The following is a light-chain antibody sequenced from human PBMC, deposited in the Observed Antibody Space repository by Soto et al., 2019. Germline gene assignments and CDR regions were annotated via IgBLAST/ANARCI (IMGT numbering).Light chain of an antibody. V-gene: IGLV2-14*03. CDR2: NAF. CDR1: SSDVGGYNY. Sequence: QSALTQPASVSGSPGQSITISCTGTSSDVGGYNYVSWYQHHPGRAPKLMIYNAFDRPSGVSNRFSGSKSGNTASLTISGLPAEDDAYYYCSSYRASTTVVFGGGTKLTVL. J-gene: IGLJ2*01. CDR3: SSYRASTTVV.